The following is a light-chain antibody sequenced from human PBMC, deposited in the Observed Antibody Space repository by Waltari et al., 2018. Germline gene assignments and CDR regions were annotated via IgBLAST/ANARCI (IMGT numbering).Light chain of an antibody. Sequence: VLTQTPPSLSVTPGPPASISCKSGDSLLHTDGKTYLYWYLQKSGKSPQLLICEVSSRFSGVPDRISGSGSGTDFTLKISRVEAEDVGVYYCMQSIELPTFGQGTRLEIK. V-gene: IGKV2D-29*02. CDR3: MQSIELPT. J-gene: IGKJ5*01. CDR1: DSLLHTDGKTY. CDR2: EVS.